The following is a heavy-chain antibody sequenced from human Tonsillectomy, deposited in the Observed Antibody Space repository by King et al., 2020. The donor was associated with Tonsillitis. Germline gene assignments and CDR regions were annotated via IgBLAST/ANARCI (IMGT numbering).Heavy chain of an antibody. CDR3: ARIRTPYGSGSYNEFDY. CDR1: GFSLSNIRMG. V-gene: IGHV2-26*01. CDR2: IFSNDQK. D-gene: IGHD3-10*01. Sequence: TLKESGPVLVKPTETLTLTCTVSGFSLSNIRMGVSWIRPPPGTALEWLAHIFSNDQKSYSTSLKSRLTISKDTSKSQVVLTMTNMDPVDTATYYCARIRTPYGSGSYNEFDYWGQGTLVTVSS. J-gene: IGHJ4*02.